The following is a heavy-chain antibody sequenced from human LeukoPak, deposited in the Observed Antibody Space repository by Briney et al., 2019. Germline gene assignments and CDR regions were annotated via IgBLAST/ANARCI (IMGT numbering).Heavy chain of an antibody. Sequence: PGGSLRLSCAAPGFTFSSYEMNWVRQAPGKGLEWDSHISSGGSTIYYADSVKGRFTISRDNAKKSLYLQMNSLRAEDTAVYYCARGEGYQLLDAFDIWGQGTMVTVSS. CDR1: GFTFSSYE. J-gene: IGHJ3*02. CDR2: ISSGGSTI. V-gene: IGHV3-48*03. D-gene: IGHD2-2*01. CDR3: ARGEGYQLLDAFDI.